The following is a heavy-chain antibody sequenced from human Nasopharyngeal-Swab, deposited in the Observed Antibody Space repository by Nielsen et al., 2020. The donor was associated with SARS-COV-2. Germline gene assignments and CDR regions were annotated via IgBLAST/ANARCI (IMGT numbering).Heavy chain of an antibody. CDR3: ARDWELLGFDY. D-gene: IGHD1-26*01. V-gene: IGHV4-39*07. CDR1: GGSISSSSYY. Sequence: SETLSLTCTVSGGSISSSSYYWGWIRQPSGKGLEWIGSIYYSGSTYYNPSLKSRVTISVDTSKNQFSLKLSSVTAADTAVYYCARDWELLGFDYWGQGTLVTVSS. CDR2: IYYSGST. J-gene: IGHJ4*02.